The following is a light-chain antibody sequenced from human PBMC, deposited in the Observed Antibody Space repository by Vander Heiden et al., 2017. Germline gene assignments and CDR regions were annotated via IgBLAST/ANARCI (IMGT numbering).Light chain of an antibody. Sequence: EIVLTQSPATLSLSPRERATLTCRASQSISSYLAWYQQKPGQAPRLLIYDASSRATGIPARFSGSGSGTDFTLTISSLEPEDFAVYYCQQRSNWPPITFGHGTKVDIK. J-gene: IGKJ3*01. V-gene: IGKV3-11*01. CDR1: QSISSY. CDR2: DAS. CDR3: QQRSNWPPIT.